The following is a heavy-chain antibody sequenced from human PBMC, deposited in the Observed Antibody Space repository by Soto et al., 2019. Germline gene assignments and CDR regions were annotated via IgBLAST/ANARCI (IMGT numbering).Heavy chain of an antibody. Sequence: PSQTLSLTCAISGDSVSSNSAAWNWIRQSPSRGLEWLGRTYYRSKWYNDYAVSVKSRITINPDTSKNQFSLQLNSVTPEDTAVYYCARDGEYNWNYGVVSSAFDIWGQGTMVTVSS. D-gene: IGHD1-7*01. J-gene: IGHJ3*02. V-gene: IGHV6-1*01. CDR3: ARDGEYNWNYGVVSSAFDI. CDR2: TYYRSKWYN. CDR1: GDSVSSNSAA.